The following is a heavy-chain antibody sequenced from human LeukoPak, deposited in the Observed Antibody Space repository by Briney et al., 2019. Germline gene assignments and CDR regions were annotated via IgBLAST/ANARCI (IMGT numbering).Heavy chain of an antibody. J-gene: IGHJ4*02. Sequence: SETLSLTCTVSGGSISSDNYYWSWIRQPPGKGLEWIGYIYYSGSTNYNPSLKSRVTISVDTSKNQFSLKLSSVTAADTAVYYCARAGLELDPTSFDYWGQGTLVTVSS. D-gene: IGHD1-7*01. CDR2: IYYSGST. V-gene: IGHV4-61*01. CDR3: ARAGLELDPTSFDY. CDR1: GGSISSDNYY.